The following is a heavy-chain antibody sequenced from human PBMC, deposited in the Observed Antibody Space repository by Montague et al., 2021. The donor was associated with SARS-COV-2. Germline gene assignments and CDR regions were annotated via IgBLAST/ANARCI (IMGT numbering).Heavy chain of an antibody. V-gene: IGHV4-4*07. CDR2: IFAGAST. J-gene: IGHJ5*01. Sequence: SETLSLTCSVSGGSISGYYWSWVRQAAGKRMEWIGRIFAGASTDYNPSLMSRFSLSGDKSKKQFSLKVTSVTAADTAIYYCARGMAPEGRWFDSWGHGMLVTVSS. CDR1: GGSISGYY. CDR3: ARGMAPEGRWFDS. D-gene: IGHD2-2*01.